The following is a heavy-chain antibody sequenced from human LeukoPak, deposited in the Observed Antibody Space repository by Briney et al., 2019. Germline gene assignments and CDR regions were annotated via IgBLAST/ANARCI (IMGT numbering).Heavy chain of an antibody. J-gene: IGHJ4*02. V-gene: IGHV3-23*01. D-gene: IGHD3-9*01. Sequence: GGSLRLSCAASGFTFSSYAMSWVRQAPGKGLEWVSAISGSVGSTYYADSVKGRFTISRDNSKNTLYLQMNSLRAEDTAVYYCAKDAYYDILTGHYYFDYWGQGTLVTVSS. CDR3: AKDAYYDILTGHYYFDY. CDR2: ISGSVGST. CDR1: GFTFSSYA.